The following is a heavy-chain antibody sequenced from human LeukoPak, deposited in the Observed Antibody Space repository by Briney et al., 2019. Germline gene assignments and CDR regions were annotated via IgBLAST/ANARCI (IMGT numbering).Heavy chain of an antibody. CDR2: IFQSGST. D-gene: IGHD6-19*01. V-gene: IGHV4-30-2*01. J-gene: IGHJ6*03. CDR1: GGSISSGGSY. Sequence: PSQTLSLTCSVSGGSISSGGSYWSWIRQPPGKGLEWIGYIFQSGSTHYNPSLKSRVTISVDTSKNQFSLKLSSVTAADTAVYYCARLRGWYMIRRYYMDVWGKGTTVTVSS. CDR3: ARLRGWYMIRRYYMDV.